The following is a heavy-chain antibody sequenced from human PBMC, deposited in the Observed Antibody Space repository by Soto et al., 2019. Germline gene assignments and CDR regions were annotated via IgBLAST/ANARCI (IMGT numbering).Heavy chain of an antibody. CDR3: ARHFKVDTAQPYFDY. V-gene: IGHV4-39*01. Sequence: ASETLSLTCTFSGCSISSYYWVWIRQPPRKGLEWIGSIYYSGSTYYNSSLKSRVTISVDTSKNQFSLKLSSVTAADTAVYYCARHFKVDTAQPYFDYWGQGTLVTVSS. D-gene: IGHD5-18*01. CDR2: IYYSGST. J-gene: IGHJ4*02. CDR1: GCSISSYY.